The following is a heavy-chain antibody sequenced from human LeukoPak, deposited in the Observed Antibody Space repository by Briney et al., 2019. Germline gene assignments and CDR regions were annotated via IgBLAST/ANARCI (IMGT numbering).Heavy chain of an antibody. J-gene: IGHJ4*02. D-gene: IGHD6-19*01. CDR2: IIPIFGTA. CDR3: ARSTVGAVARLDY. CDR1: GGTFSSYA. Sequence: SVKVSCKASGGTFSSYAISWVRQAPGQGLEWMGGIIPIFGTANYAQKFQGRVTTTADESTSTAYMELSSLRSEDTAVYYCARSTVGAVARLDYWGQGTLVTVSS. V-gene: IGHV1-69*13.